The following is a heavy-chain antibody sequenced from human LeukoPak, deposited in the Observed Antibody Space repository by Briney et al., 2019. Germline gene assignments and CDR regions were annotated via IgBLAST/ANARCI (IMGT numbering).Heavy chain of an antibody. V-gene: IGHV1-2*02. Sequence: ASVKVSCKASGYTFTGYYMHWVRQAPGQGLEWMGWINPNGGGTKYEQKFQGRVTMTRDTSISTAYMELSSLRSDDTAVYYCARATHYGSAFDYWGQGTLVTVSS. J-gene: IGHJ4*02. CDR3: ARATHYGSAFDY. CDR1: GYTFTGYY. D-gene: IGHD3-10*01. CDR2: INPNGGGT.